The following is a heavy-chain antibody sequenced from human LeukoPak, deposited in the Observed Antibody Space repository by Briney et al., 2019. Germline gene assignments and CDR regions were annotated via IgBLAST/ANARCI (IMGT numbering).Heavy chain of an antibody. D-gene: IGHD2-2*02. Sequence: ASVKVSCKASGGTFSSYAISWVRQAPGQGLEWMGRIIPIFGIAYYAQKFQGRVTITADKSTSTAYMELSSLRSEDTAVYYCARDRDIVVVPAAIPRVGWFDPWGQGTLVTVSS. CDR3: ARDRDIVVVPAAIPRVGWFDP. CDR2: IIPIFGIA. J-gene: IGHJ5*02. CDR1: GGTFSSYA. V-gene: IGHV1-69*04.